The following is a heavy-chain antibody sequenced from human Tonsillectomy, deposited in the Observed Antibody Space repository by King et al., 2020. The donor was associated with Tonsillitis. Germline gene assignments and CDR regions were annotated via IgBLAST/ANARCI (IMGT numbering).Heavy chain of an antibody. CDR1: GYTFTSYD. J-gene: IGHJ6*02. Sequence: QLVQSGAEVKKPGASVKVSCKPSGYTFTSYDINWVRQATGQGLEWVGWMNPDSGNTGYAQKFQGRVTMTRNTSISTVYMELSSLRSEDTAVYYCTRAKFGDYGRYGMDGWGQGTTVTVSS. D-gene: IGHD4-17*01. V-gene: IGHV1-8*02. CDR3: TRAKFGDYGRYGMDG. CDR2: MNPDSGNT.